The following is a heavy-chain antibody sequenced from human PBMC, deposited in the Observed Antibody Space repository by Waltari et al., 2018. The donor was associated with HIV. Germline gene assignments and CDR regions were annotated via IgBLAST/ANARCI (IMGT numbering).Heavy chain of an antibody. V-gene: IGHV3-33*01. J-gene: IGHJ4*02. D-gene: IGHD6-6*01. CDR1: GCTFKHYG. Sequence: QVQLVESGGGVVQPGRSLRPSCAASGCTFKHYGMHWVRQAPGKGVEWVAVIWYVGGKKYYADSVKGRFTISRDNSKNRLYLQMNSLRADDTAVYYCARDRGGSSSLVLDSWGQGTLVTVSS. CDR3: ARDRGGSSSLVLDS. CDR2: IWYVGGKK.